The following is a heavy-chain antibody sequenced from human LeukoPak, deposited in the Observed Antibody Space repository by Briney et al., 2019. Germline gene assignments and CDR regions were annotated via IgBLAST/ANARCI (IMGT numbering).Heavy chain of an antibody. D-gene: IGHD2-15*01. V-gene: IGHV6-1*01. Sequence: SQTLSLTCAISGDSVSSNSAAWNWIRQSPSRGLEWLGRTYYRSKWYNGYAVSVKSRLTINPDTSKYQFSLQLNSVTPEDTAVYYCARTADITLPGTNAFDIWGQGTMVTVSS. CDR2: TYYRSKWYN. CDR1: GDSVSSNSAA. J-gene: IGHJ3*02. CDR3: ARTADITLPGTNAFDI.